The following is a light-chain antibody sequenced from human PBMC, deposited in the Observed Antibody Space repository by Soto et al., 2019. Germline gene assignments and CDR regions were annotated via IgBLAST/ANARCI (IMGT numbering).Light chain of an antibody. Sequence: DIVMTQSPDSLAVSLGERATINCKSSQSVLYSSNNKNYLAWYRQKPGQPPKLLIYWASTRESGVPDRFSGSGSGTDFTHTISSLQAEDVAVYYCQQYYITPWTLGQGTKVEIK. CDR2: WAS. V-gene: IGKV4-1*01. CDR1: QSVLYSSNNKNY. CDR3: QQYYITPWT. J-gene: IGKJ1*01.